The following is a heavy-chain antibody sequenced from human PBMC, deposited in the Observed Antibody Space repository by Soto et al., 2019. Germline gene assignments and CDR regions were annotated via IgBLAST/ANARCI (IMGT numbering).Heavy chain of an antibody. CDR2: INTYNGMT. CDR3: ARSPRGEMATD. CDR1: GYTFINYH. J-gene: IGHJ4*02. Sequence: QVQLVQSGGEVKKPGASVTVSCKASGYTFINYHITWVRQAPGQGLEWMAWINTYNGMTDYAQRFQGRVTMTGDTSTSTAYMELMNLGSDDTAVYFCARSPRGEMATDWGQGTLVTVSS. V-gene: IGHV1-18*01. D-gene: IGHD5-12*01.